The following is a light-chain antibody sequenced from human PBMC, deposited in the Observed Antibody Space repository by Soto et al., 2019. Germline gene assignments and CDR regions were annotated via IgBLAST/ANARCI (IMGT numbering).Light chain of an antibody. Sequence: EIVLTQSPGTLSLSPGERATLSCRASQSVSSYLAWYQQKPGQAPRLLIYAASTRATGIPGRFSGSGSGTDYTLTIGSLDPEDFAEYDCLKYGSSPGWTFCPRTE. CDR3: LKYGSSPGWT. J-gene: IGKJ1*01. V-gene: IGKV3-20*01. CDR1: QSVSSY. CDR2: AAS.